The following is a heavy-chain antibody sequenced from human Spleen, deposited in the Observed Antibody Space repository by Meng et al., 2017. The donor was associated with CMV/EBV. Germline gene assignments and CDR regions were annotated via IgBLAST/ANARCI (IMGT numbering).Heavy chain of an antibody. J-gene: IGHJ4*02. D-gene: IGHD6-13*01. V-gene: IGHV3-23*01. Sequence: ETLSLTCAASGFTFSSYAMSWVRQAPGRGLAWVSAITASGGSTYYADSVKGRFTVSRDNSKNTLYLQMNSLRAEDTAVYYCAKAFSASWYREYYDDWGQGTLVTVSS. CDR2: ITASGGST. CDR3: AKAFSASWYREYYDD. CDR1: GFTFSSYA.